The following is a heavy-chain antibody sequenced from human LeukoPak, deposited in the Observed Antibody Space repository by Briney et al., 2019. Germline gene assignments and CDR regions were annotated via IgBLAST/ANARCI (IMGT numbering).Heavy chain of an antibody. V-gene: IGHV5-51*01. J-gene: IGHJ4*02. Sequence: GESLKISCQGSGYKFTTYWIGWVRQMPGKGLEWMGIIYPGDSDTRYSPSFQGQVTISADESINTAYLQWNSLKASDTALYYCARRGSYYLPFDSWGQGTLVTVSS. CDR3: ARRGSYYLPFDS. D-gene: IGHD1-26*01. CDR1: GYKFTTYW. CDR2: IYPGDSDT.